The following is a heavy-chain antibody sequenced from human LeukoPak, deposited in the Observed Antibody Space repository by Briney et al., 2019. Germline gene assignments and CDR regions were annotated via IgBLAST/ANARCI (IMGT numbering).Heavy chain of an antibody. CDR1: GFTFSSYG. Sequence: GRSLRLSCAASGFTFSSYGMHWVRQAPGKGLEWVAVIWYDGSNKYYADSVKGRFTISRDNSKNTLYLQMNSLRAEDTAVYYCAKEAYIEMATITPDYWGQGTLVTVSS. J-gene: IGHJ4*02. CDR2: IWYDGSNK. CDR3: AKEAYIEMATITPDY. D-gene: IGHD5-24*01. V-gene: IGHV3-33*06.